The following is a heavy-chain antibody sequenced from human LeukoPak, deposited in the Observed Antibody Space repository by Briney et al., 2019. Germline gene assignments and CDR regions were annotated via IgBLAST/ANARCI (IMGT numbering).Heavy chain of an antibody. Sequence: PGGSLRLSCAASGFTFSTDAMSWVRQAPGKGLEWVSTIGGSGDSTYYADSVKGRFTISRDNSKNTLYLQMNSLRAEDTAVYYCAKLGASWFGESFDYWGQGTLVTVSS. CDR2: IGGSGDST. D-gene: IGHD3-10*01. CDR3: AKLGASWFGESFDY. J-gene: IGHJ4*02. V-gene: IGHV3-23*01. CDR1: GFTFSTDA.